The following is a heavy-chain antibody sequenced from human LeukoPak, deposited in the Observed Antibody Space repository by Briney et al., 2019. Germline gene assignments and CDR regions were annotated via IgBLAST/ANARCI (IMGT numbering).Heavy chain of an antibody. CDR3: ARSPGPDLNYYDTSGSYYFDY. V-gene: IGHV4-61*02. CDR2: LYTSGST. J-gene: IGHJ4*02. D-gene: IGHD3-22*01. CDR1: GGSISSGSYY. Sequence: NPSQTLSLTCTVSGGSISSGSYYWSWIRQPAGKGLEWIGRLYTSGSTNYSPSLKSRVIISVDASKNQFSLRLTSVTAADTAVYYCARSPGPDLNYYDTSGSYYFDYWGQGTLVTVSS.